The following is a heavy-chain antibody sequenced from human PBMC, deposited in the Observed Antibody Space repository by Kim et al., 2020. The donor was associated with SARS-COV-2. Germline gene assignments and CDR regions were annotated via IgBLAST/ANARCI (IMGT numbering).Heavy chain of an antibody. Sequence: ASVKVSCKASGYTFTGYYMHWVRQAPGQGLEWMGWINPNSGDTNYAQKFQDRVTMTRDTSINTGYMELSRLRSDDTAVYYCARGVVGTISGYWGQGNLVT. J-gene: IGHJ4*02. D-gene: IGHD5-12*01. CDR1: GYTFTGYY. CDR3: ARGVVGTISGY. CDR2: INPNSGDT. V-gene: IGHV1-2*02.